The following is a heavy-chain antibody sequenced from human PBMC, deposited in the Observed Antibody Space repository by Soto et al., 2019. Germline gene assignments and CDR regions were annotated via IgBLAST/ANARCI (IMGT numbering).Heavy chain of an antibody. Sequence: QAQVVQSGAEVRKPGSSVKLSCKASEGTFNSYAIAWVRQAPGQGLEWMGGIIPYYNTLNYAQKLQDRVTITADDSTNTVYMELSSLRSDDTAVDFCASGASRWYPYFFDSWAQGTLVTVSS. CDR2: IIPYYNTL. D-gene: IGHD6-13*01. V-gene: IGHV1-69*01. J-gene: IGHJ4*02. CDR3: ASGASRWYPYFFDS. CDR1: EGTFNSYA.